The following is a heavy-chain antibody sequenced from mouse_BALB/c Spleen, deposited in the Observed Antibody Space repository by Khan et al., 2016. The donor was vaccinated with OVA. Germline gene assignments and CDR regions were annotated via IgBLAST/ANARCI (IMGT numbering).Heavy chain of an antibody. CDR3: ARVFGGDFDY. CDR2: ISYSGNT. V-gene: IGHV3-2*02. CDR1: GYSITSDYA. J-gene: IGHJ2*01. Sequence: VQLQQSGPGLVKPSQSLSLTCTVTGYSITSDYAWNWVRQFPGNKLEWMGFISYSGNTKYNPSLKSRISMTRDTSKNQFFLQLNSVTPEDTATYYCARVFGGDFDYWGQGTTLIVSS.